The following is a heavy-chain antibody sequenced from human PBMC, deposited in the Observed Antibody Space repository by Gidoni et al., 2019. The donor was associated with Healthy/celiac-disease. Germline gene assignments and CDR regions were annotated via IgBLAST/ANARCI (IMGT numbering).Heavy chain of an antibody. CDR2: IKQDGSEK. V-gene: IGHV3-7*01. Sequence: EVQLVESGGGLVQRGGSLRLSCAASGFTFSSYWRRWVRQAPGKGLEWVANIKQDGSEKYYVDSVKGRFTISRDNAKNSLYLQMNSLRAEDTAVYYCATYFRASCYFDYWGQGTLVTVSS. CDR1: GFTFSSYW. D-gene: IGHD1-26*01. CDR3: ATYFRASCYFDY. J-gene: IGHJ4*02.